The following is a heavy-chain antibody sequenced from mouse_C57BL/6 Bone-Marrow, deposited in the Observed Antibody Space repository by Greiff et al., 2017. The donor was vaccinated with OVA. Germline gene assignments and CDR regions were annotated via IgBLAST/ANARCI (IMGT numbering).Heavy chain of an antibody. CDR1: GYSFTDYN. CDR3: ARKLGGGVYYYAMDY. V-gene: IGHV1-39*01. Sequence: VQLQQSGPELVKPGASVKISCKASGYSFTDYNMNWVKQSNGKSLEWIGVINPNYGTTSYNQKFKGKATLTVDQSSSTAYMQLNSLTSEDSAVLYCARKLGGGVYYYAMDYWGQGTSVTVSS. CDR2: INPNYGTT. J-gene: IGHJ4*01. D-gene: IGHD4-1*01.